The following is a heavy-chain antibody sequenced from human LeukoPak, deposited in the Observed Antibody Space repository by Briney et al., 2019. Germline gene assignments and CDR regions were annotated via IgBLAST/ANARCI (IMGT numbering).Heavy chain of an antibody. CDR2: TRSSDPGT. Sequence: PGGSLRLSCAASGFPLSSYAMSWVRQGPGKGLEWVAATRSSDPGTYHADSVRGRVTISSDNYKNTLYLQINTLRDDHAAVYYCARAPVTACRGSFCYPFDYWGQGTLVSVSS. J-gene: IGHJ4*02. D-gene: IGHD2-21*02. V-gene: IGHV3-23*01. CDR3: ARAPVTACRGSFCYPFDY. CDR1: GFPLSSYA.